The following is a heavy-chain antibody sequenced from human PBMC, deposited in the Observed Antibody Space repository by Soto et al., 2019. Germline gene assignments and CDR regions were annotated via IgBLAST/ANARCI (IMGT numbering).Heavy chain of an antibody. Sequence: QVQLVQSGAEVKKPGSSVKVSCKASGGTFNSLVISWVRQAPGQGLEWMGRTIPSFGTVNYAQRFQGRVTSTADKSTSTAYMELSSLRSEDTAVYYCAITRYTGYDFLGTYGLDVWGQGTTVTVSS. D-gene: IGHD5-12*01. CDR3: AITRYTGYDFLGTYGLDV. V-gene: IGHV1-69*06. CDR2: TIPSFGTV. CDR1: GGTFNSLV. J-gene: IGHJ6*02.